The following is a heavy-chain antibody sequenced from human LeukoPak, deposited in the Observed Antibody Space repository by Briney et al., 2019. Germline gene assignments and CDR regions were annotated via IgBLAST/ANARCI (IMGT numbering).Heavy chain of an antibody. CDR3: AKRVSGTTFY. CDR2: ISGSGATT. J-gene: IGHJ4*02. Sequence: GGSLRLSCAASGFTFSSYVMGWVRQAPGKGLEWVSAISGSGATTYYADSVKGRFTISRDNSENTLYLHMNSLRAEDTAVYYCAKRVSGTTFYWGQGTLVTVSS. D-gene: IGHD1-1*01. V-gene: IGHV3-23*01. CDR1: GFTFSSYV.